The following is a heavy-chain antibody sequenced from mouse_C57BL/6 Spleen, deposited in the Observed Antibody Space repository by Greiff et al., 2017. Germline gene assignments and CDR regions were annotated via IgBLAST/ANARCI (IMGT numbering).Heavy chain of an antibody. V-gene: IGHV2-6-1*01. Sequence: VKLMESGPGLVAPSQSLSITCTVSGFSLTSYGVHWVRQPPGKGLEWLVVIWSDGSTTYNSALKSRLSISKDNSKSQVFLKMNSLQTDDTAMYYCARQEGLRRGNYAMDYWGQGTSVTVSS. D-gene: IGHD2-4*01. CDR3: ARQEGLRRGNYAMDY. CDR1: GFSLTSYG. CDR2: IWSDGST. J-gene: IGHJ4*01.